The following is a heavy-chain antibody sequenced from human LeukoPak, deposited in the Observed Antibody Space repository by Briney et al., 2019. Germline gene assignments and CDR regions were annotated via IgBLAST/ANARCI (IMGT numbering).Heavy chain of an antibody. V-gene: IGHV4-34*01. CDR3: AGSYSTTGDFDY. D-gene: IGHD1-26*01. CDR2: INHSGST. Sequence: SETLSLTCAVYGGSFSGYYWSWIRQPPGKGLEWIGEINHSGSTNYNPSLKSRVTMSVDTSKNQFSLKLSSVTAADTAVYYCAGSYSTTGDFDYWGQGTLVTVSS. J-gene: IGHJ4*02. CDR1: GGSFSGYY.